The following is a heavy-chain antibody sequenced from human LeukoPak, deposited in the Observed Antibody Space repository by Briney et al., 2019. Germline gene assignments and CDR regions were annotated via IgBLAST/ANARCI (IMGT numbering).Heavy chain of an antibody. CDR1: GYTVTSYG. Sequence: GASVKVSCKASGYTVTSYGVSCVRQAPGQGLEWRGWISAYNGNTNYAQKLQGRVTMTAETSTSTAYMELRSLRSDDTAVYYCARAIAVAGRLEFDFWGQGTLVTVSS. V-gene: IGHV1-18*01. CDR2: ISAYNGNT. D-gene: IGHD6-19*01. CDR3: ARAIAVAGRLEFDF. J-gene: IGHJ4*02.